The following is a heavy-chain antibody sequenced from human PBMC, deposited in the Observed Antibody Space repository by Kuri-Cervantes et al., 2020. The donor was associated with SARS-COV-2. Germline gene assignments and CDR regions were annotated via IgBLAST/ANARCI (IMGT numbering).Heavy chain of an antibody. V-gene: IGHV3-30*18. J-gene: IGHJ4*02. CDR1: GFTFSNYD. D-gene: IGHD7-27*01. CDR2: ISYDGSNK. CDR3: AKDSRNWGVLDY. Sequence: GESLKISCAASGFTFSNYDIHWVRQAPGEGLVWVAVISYDGSNKYNADPVKGRPTISRDNSTTTLYLQMNSLRAEDTSVYYCAKDSRNWGVLDYWGQGTLVTVSS.